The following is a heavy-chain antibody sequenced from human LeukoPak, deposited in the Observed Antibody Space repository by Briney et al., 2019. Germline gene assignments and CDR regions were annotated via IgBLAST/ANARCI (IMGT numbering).Heavy chain of an antibody. V-gene: IGHV4-59*08. D-gene: IGHD5-18*01. CDR3: ARRASGYSYGFYFDY. CDR2: IYYGGST. Sequence: SETLSLTCTVSGGSISSYYWSWIRQPPGKGLEWIGYIYYGGSTNYNPSLKSRVTISVDTSKNQFSLKLSSVTAADTAVYYCARRASGYSYGFYFDYWGQGTLVTVSS. CDR1: GGSISSYY. J-gene: IGHJ4*02.